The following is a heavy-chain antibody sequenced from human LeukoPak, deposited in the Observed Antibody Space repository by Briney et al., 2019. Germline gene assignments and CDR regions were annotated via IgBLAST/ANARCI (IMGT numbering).Heavy chain of an antibody. Sequence: SESLSLTCTMSGGSVSTSDYYWGWIRQSPVKGLEWIGDVFYTGKTNYNPSLRGRATISIDTSKNQFSLKLTYVTAADSAVYYCARVFDSWGQGTLVTVSS. CDR3: ARVFDS. CDR2: VFYTGKT. J-gene: IGHJ4*02. V-gene: IGHV4-39*07. CDR1: GGSVSTSDYY.